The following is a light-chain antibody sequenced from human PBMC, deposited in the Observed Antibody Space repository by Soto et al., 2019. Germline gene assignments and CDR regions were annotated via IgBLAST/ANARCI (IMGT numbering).Light chain of an antibody. Sequence: DIQMTQSPSTLSASVGDRVTLTCRASQSMTSWLAWYQQKPGKAPKLLIYDASSLESGVPSRFSGSGSGTEFTLTISSLQPDDFATYYCQQYNSYSATFGQGTKVEIK. V-gene: IGKV1-5*01. CDR1: QSMTSW. CDR3: QQYNSYSAT. J-gene: IGKJ1*01. CDR2: DAS.